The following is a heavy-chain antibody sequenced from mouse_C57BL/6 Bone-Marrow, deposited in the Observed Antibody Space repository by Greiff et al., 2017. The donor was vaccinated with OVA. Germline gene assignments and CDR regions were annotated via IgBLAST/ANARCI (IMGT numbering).Heavy chain of an antibody. J-gene: IGHJ4*01. D-gene: IGHD1-1*01. CDR2: IDPANDNT. Sequence: VQLQQSVAELVRPGASVKLSCTASGFNIKNTYMHWVKQRPEQGLEWIGRIDPANDNTKYAPKFQGKATMTADTSSNTAYLQLSSLSSEDTAVYCCARGNFGSSFDARDYWGQGTSVTVSS. V-gene: IGHV14-3*01. CDR1: GFNIKNTY. CDR3: ARGNFGSSFDARDY.